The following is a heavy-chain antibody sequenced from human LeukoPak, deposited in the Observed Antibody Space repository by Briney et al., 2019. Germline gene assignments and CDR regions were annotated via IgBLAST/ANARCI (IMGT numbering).Heavy chain of an antibody. V-gene: IGHV4-59*01. CDR1: GGSISNYY. J-gene: IGHJ4*02. CDR3: ARDSLWFGRIDY. Sequence: SETLSLTCTVSGGSISNYYWSWIRQPPGKGLEWIGYIYYSGSTNYNPSLKSRVTISVDTSKNQFSLKLSSVTAADTAVYYCARDSLWFGRIDYWGQGTLVTVSS. CDR2: IYYSGST. D-gene: IGHD3-10*01.